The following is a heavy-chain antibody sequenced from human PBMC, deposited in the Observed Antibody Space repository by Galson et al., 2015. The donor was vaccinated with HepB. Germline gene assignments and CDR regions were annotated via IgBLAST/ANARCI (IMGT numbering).Heavy chain of an antibody. Sequence: LRLSCAASGFTFSSYSMNWVRQAPGKGLEWVSSISSSSSYIYYADSVKGRFTISRDNAKNSLYLQMNSLRAEDTAVYYCAVIVVVPAAIRAGAFDIWGQGTMVTVSS. J-gene: IGHJ3*02. CDR2: ISSSSSYI. V-gene: IGHV3-21*01. CDR3: AVIVVVPAAIRAGAFDI. D-gene: IGHD2-2*02. CDR1: GFTFSSYS.